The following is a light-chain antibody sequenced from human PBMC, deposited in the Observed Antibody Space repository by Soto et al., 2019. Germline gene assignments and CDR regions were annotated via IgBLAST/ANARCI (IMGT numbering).Light chain of an antibody. CDR3: QQSSSMPWT. Sequence: DIQMAQPPSSLSASVRDRVNITWRASQSISSYLNWYQQKPGKAPKLLIYAASSLQSGVPSRFSGSGLGTDFTLTISTLQPEDFATYYCQQSSSMPWTFGQGTKVDIK. CDR1: QSISSY. J-gene: IGKJ1*01. CDR2: AAS. V-gene: IGKV1-39*01.